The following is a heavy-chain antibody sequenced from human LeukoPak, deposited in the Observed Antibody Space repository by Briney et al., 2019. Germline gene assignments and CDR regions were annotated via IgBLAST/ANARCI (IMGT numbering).Heavy chain of an antibody. CDR3: ARYRFVVGATDSFDM. CDR1: GFTFRHYD. V-gene: IGHV3-23*01. J-gene: IGHJ3*02. Sequence: GETLRLSCVASGFTFRHYDMSWVRQAPGKGLEWVSSINTSGGSTYYADSLQGRFTISRDNSKNTLYLQMNSLRAEDTAVYYCARYRFVVGATDSFDMWGQGTTVTVSS. CDR2: INTSGGST. D-gene: IGHD1-26*01.